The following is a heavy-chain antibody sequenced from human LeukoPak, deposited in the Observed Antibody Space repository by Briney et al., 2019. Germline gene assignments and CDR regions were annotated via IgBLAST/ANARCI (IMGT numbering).Heavy chain of an antibody. D-gene: IGHD3-10*01. CDR1: GGSISSYY. J-gene: IGHJ4*02. Sequence: SETLSLTCTVSGGSISSYYWSWIRQPPGKGLEWIGYIYYSGSTNYNPSLKSRVTISVDTFKNQFSLKLSSVTAADTAVYYCARFSGGFGESSFDYWGQGTLVTVSS. CDR2: IYYSGST. CDR3: ARFSGGFGESSFDY. V-gene: IGHV4-59*01.